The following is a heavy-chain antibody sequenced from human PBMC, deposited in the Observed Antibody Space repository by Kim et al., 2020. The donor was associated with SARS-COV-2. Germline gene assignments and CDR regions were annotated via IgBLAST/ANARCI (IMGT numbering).Heavy chain of an antibody. CDR3: ARDVEMATITGNFDY. CDR1: GYTFTSYA. V-gene: IGHV7-4-1*02. CDR2: INTNTGNP. Sequence: ASVKVSCKASGYTFTSYALNWVRQAPGQGLEWMGWINTNTGNPTYAQGFTGRFVFSLDTSVSTAYLQISSLTAEDTAVYYCARDVEMATITGNFDYWGQGTLVTVSS. D-gene: IGHD5-12*01. J-gene: IGHJ4*02.